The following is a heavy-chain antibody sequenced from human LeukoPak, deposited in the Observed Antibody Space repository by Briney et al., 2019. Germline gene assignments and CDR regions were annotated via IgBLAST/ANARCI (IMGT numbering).Heavy chain of an antibody. V-gene: IGHV4-30-2*01. CDR3: ARGGYYDSRGYPLDY. Sequence: SETLSLTCAVSGGSISSGGYSWSWIRQPPGKGLEWIGYIYHSGSTYYNPSLKSRVTISVDRSKNQFSLKLSSVTAADTAVYYCARGGYYDSRGYPLDYWGQGTLVTVSS. D-gene: IGHD3-22*01. CDR2: IYHSGST. CDR1: GGSISSGGYS. J-gene: IGHJ4*02.